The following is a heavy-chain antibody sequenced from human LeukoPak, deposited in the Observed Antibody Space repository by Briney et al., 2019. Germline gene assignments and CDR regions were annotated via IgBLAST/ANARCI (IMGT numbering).Heavy chain of an antibody. Sequence: SETLSLTCTVSGGSIRSYYWSWIRQPPGKGLEWIAYIYYSGSTNYNPSLKSRVTISVDTYKNQFSLKLSSVTAADTAVYYCARVYYSNSYDYWYFDLWGRGTLVTVSS. V-gene: IGHV4-59*01. D-gene: IGHD6-13*01. CDR2: IYYSGST. CDR1: GGSIRSYY. J-gene: IGHJ2*01. CDR3: ARVYYSNSYDYWYFDL.